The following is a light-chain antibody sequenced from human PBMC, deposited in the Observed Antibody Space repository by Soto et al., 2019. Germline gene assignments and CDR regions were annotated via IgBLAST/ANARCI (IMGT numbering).Light chain of an antibody. V-gene: IGKV3-20*01. Sequence: EIVLTQSPGTLSLSPGERGTLSCRASQSVSSSSYLAWYQQKPGQAPRLLIYGASSRATGIPDRFSGSGSGTDFTLTISRLEPEDFAVYYCQQYGSSPMYTFGQGTKLEIK. J-gene: IGKJ2*01. CDR1: QSVSSSSY. CDR3: QQYGSSPMYT. CDR2: GAS.